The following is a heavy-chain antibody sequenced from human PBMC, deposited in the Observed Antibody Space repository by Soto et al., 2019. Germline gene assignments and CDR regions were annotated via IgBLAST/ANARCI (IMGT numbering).Heavy chain of an antibody. J-gene: IGHJ2*01. CDR2: IHYDGSNT. CDR1: GFTFSNYW. Sequence: PGGSLRLSCAASGFTFSNYWMHWVRQAPGKGLVWVSRIHYDGSNTRYGDSVNGRFTISRDNAKNTLYLHLNSLKVDDTAVYYCARDWXNFASGSARRGHWYFDLWGRGTLVTVSS. D-gene: IGHD3-10*01. V-gene: IGHV3-74*01. CDR3: ARDWXNFASGSARRGHWYFDL.